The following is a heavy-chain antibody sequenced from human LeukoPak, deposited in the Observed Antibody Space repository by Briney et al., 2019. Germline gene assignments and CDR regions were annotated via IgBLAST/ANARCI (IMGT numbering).Heavy chain of an antibody. CDR3: VTALVRGVTTIDY. Sequence: ASVKVSCQASGGTFSSYAISWVRQAPGQGLEWMGRIIPILGIANYAQKFQGRVTITADKSTSTAYMELSSLRSEDTAVYYCVTALVRGVTTIDYWGQGTLVTVSS. CDR2: IIPILGIA. D-gene: IGHD3-10*01. V-gene: IGHV1-69*04. CDR1: GGTFSSYA. J-gene: IGHJ4*02.